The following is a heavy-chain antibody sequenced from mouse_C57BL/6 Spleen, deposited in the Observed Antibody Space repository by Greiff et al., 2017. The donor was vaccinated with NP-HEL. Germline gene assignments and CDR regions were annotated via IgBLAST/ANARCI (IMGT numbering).Heavy chain of an antibody. CDR1: GYTFTSYG. V-gene: IGHV1-81*01. Sequence: VKLVESGAELARPGASVKLSCKASGYTFTSYGISWVKQRTGQGLEWIGEIYPRSGNTYYNEKFKGKATLTADKSSSTAYMELRSLTSEDSAVYFCARWGITTVVEAMDYWGQGTSVTVSS. CDR3: ARWGITTVVEAMDY. CDR2: IYPRSGNT. D-gene: IGHD1-1*01. J-gene: IGHJ4*01.